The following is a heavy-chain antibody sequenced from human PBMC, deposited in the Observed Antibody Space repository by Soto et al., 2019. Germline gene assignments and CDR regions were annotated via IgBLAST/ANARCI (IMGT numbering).Heavy chain of an antibody. D-gene: IGHD2-15*01. Sequence: EVQLVESGGGLVKPGGSPRLSCAASGFTFSDYSMLWVRQAPGKGLEWLAFIGNSKNPTFYADSVRGRFTISRDNPKNSVYLQMNSLREEDTAVYFCAREEGYCNGGPCYRGAFDFWGQGTSVTVSS. CDR2: IGNSKNPT. CDR1: GFTFSDYS. V-gene: IGHV3-21*02. J-gene: IGHJ3*01. CDR3: AREEGYCNGGPCYRGAFDF.